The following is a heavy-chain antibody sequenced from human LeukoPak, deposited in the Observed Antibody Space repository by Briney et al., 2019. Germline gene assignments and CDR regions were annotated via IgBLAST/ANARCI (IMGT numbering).Heavy chain of an antibody. J-gene: IGHJ4*02. V-gene: IGHV3-23*01. D-gene: IGHD1-1*01. CDR3: AKDDKRDGNRYFDY. Sequence: GGSLRLSCAASGFTFSSYAMSWVRQAPGKGLEWVSSIRGGGDSTTYANSVKGRFTISRDNSKNTLYLQMNSLRAEDSAVYYCAKDDKRDGNRYFDYWGQGTPVTVSS. CDR1: GFTFSSYA. CDR2: IRGGGDST.